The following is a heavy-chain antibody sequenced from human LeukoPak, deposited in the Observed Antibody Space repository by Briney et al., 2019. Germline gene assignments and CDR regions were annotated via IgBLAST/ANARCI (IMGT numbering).Heavy chain of an antibody. V-gene: IGHV3-74*01. CDR1: GFTFSSYW. J-gene: IGHJ4*02. Sequence: GGSLRLSCAASGFTFSSYWMHWVRQARGKALVWVSRINSDGSSTSYADSVKGRFTISRDNAKNTLYLQMNSLRAEDTAVYYCARSGIGGPEDYWGQGTLVTVSS. CDR2: INSDGSST. CDR3: ARSGIGGPEDY. D-gene: IGHD3-10*01.